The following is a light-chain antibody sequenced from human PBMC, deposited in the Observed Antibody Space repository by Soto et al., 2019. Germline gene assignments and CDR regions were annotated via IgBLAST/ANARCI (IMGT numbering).Light chain of an antibody. CDR2: DVS. V-gene: IGKV1-33*01. Sequence: DIQMTQSPSSLSASVGDRVTITCQASQRIGYYLNWYQQKPGKAPKLLIYDVSNLETGAPSRFSGSGSGTDFTFTNSSLQPEDIATYYCQQYQSLPLTFGGGTKVEIK. CDR3: QQYQSLPLT. CDR1: QRIGYY. J-gene: IGKJ4*01.